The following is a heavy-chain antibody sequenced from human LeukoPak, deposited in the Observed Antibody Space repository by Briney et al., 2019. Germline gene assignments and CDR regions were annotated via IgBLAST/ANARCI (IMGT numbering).Heavy chain of an antibody. CDR2: VYLTGRT. Sequence: MPSGTLSLTCGVCGGSITSTNWWSWVRQPPGQGLDWIEEVYLTGRTIYNPSLIGRVIMSLDQSRNQLSLTLTSVTAPDTAMYYCTRESGTYFPFGYWGQRTLV. CDR1: GGSITSTNW. D-gene: IGHD1-26*01. CDR3: TRESGTYFPFGY. J-gene: IGHJ4*02. V-gene: IGHV4-4*02.